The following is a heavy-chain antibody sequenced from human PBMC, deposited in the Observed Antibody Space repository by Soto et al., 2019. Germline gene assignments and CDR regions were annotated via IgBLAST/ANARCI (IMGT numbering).Heavy chain of an antibody. Sequence: GGSLRLSCVASGFIFISDAISCVGQSPGEGREWVCGVSGSGGATYYADSVKGRFTISRDNSKNTLHLQMNSLRAEDTAVYYCAKALDSSDWRFYYFDYWGQGILVTVSS. CDR1: GFIFISDA. CDR3: AKALDSSDWRFYYFDY. J-gene: IGHJ4*02. D-gene: IGHD6-19*01. CDR2: VSGSGGAT. V-gene: IGHV3-23*01.